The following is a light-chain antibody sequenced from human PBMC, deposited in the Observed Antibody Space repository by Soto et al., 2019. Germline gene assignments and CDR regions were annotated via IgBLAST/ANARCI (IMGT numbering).Light chain of an antibody. CDR2: YDS. J-gene: IGLJ2*01. V-gene: IGLV3-21*04. Sequence: SYELTQPPSVSVAPGKTASITCGGNNIGSKSVHWYQQKPGQAPVLVIYYDSDRPSGIPERFSGSNSGNTATLTISRVEAGDEADYYCQVWDSSSDHLVFGGGTKLTVL. CDR1: NIGSKS. CDR3: QVWDSSSDHLV.